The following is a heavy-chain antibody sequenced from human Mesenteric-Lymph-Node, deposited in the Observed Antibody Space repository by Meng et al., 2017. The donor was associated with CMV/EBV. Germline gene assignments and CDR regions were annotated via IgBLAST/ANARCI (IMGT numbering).Heavy chain of an antibody. D-gene: IGHD3-3*01. CDR1: GGSISSGTW. Sequence: GSLRLSCAVSGGSISSGTWWSWVRQPPGKGLEWFGEIYHSGSTYYNPSLKSRVTISVDTSKNQFSLKLSSVTAADTAVYYCARVGYNDYWSTYGIDYWGQGTLVTVSS. J-gene: IGHJ4*02. V-gene: IGHV4-4*02. CDR3: ARVGYNDYWSTYGIDY. CDR2: IYHSGST.